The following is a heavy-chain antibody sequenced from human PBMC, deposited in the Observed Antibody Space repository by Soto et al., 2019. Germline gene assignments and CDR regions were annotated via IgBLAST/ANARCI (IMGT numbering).Heavy chain of an antibody. D-gene: IGHD1-1*01. CDR3: ARVRQGCSANNCYFDP. V-gene: IGHV4-4*02. CDR2: VHISWHS. Sequence: QVHLQESGPGLVAPSGTLSLTCTLSGGSVRAPDWWNWVRQSPDKGLEGIAEVHISWHSNYNPSLRSRVSVSIDSSKNQFYLNLNSVTAAATAIYSCARVRQGCSANNCYFDPWGQGTQVTISS. CDR1: GGSVRAPDW. J-gene: IGHJ5*01.